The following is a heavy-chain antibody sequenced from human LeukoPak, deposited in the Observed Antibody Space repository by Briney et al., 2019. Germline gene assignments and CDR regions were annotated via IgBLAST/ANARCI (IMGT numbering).Heavy chain of an antibody. CDR2: TSDSGGTA. CDR1: GFTFSDYA. CDR3: AKVGYNDILTGDYKDYFDY. J-gene: IGHJ4*02. D-gene: IGHD3-9*01. Sequence: WGSLRCTCAGSGFTFSDYAMSRVGPGPGKGLEWVSVTSDSGGTADYEESVKGQLNISRDDSKNTLDLQMNSLRAEDTAVYYCAKVGYNDILTGDYKDYFDYWGQGTLVTVSS. V-gene: IGHV3-23*01.